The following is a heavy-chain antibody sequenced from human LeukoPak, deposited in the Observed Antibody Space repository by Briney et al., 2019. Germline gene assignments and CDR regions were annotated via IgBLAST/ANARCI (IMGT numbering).Heavy chain of an antibody. V-gene: IGHV3-7*01. D-gene: IGHD6-25*01. J-gene: IGHJ4*02. CDR2: INQDGSER. CDR3: ARSTHSSADY. CDR1: GGSISNYY. Sequence: ETLSPTWTVAGGSISNYYWSWVRQAPGKGLEWVAHINQDGSERLHVDSVKGRLTTSTDNATKSTYLRMSSLRDKGTSDYDCARSTHSSADYWGQGTLVTVSS.